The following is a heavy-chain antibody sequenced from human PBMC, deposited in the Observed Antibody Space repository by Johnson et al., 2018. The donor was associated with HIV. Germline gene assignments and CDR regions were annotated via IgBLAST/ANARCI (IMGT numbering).Heavy chain of an antibody. CDR2: ISYDGTNK. Sequence: QVQLVESGGGLVQPGGSLRLSCAASGFTVSSNYMSWVRQAPGKGLEWVAVISYDGTNKYYADFVKGRVTISRDNSRNTLYLQMNLLRPEDTAVYYCASGVTARAPVFIWGQGTMVTVSS. D-gene: IGHD6-6*01. CDR3: ASGVTARAPVFI. CDR1: GFTVSSNY. V-gene: IGHV3-30*03. J-gene: IGHJ3*02.